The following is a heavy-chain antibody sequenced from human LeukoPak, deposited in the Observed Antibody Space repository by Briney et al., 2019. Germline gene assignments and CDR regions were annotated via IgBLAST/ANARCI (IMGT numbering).Heavy chain of an antibody. D-gene: IGHD5-18*01. Sequence: GGSLRLSCAASGFTVSSNYMSWVRQAPGKGLEWVSYISSSSSTIYYADSVKGRFTISRDNAKNSLYLQMNSLRAEDTAVYYCAREVLDAAMVGEGFDYWGQGTLVTVSS. V-gene: IGHV3-48*01. CDR2: ISSSSSTI. J-gene: IGHJ4*02. CDR3: AREVLDAAMVGEGFDY. CDR1: GFTVSSNY.